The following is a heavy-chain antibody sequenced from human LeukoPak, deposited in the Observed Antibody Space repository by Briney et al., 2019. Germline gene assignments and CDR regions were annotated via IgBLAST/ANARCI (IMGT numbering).Heavy chain of an antibody. CDR2: ISWNSGSI. CDR3: AKDIGRISVVVDY. Sequence: GGSLRLSCAASGFTFDDYAMHWVRQAPGKGLEWVSGISWNSGSIAYADSVKGRFTISRDNAKNSLYLQMNSLRAEDTALYYCAKDIGRISVVVDYGGQGTLVSVSS. V-gene: IGHV3-9*01. J-gene: IGHJ4*02. CDR1: GFTFDDYA. D-gene: IGHD6-19*01.